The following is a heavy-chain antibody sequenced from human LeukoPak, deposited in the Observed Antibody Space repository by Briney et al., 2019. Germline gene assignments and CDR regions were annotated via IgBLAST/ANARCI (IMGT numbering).Heavy chain of an antibody. D-gene: IGHD5-24*01. V-gene: IGHV4-34*01. CDR3: ARGRRARRDGYNGSFDY. CDR1: GGSFSGHY. CDR2: INHSGST. J-gene: IGHJ4*02. Sequence: SETLSLTCAVYGGSFSGHYWSWIRQPPGKGLEWIGEINHSGSTNYNPSLKSRVTISVDTSKNQFSLKLSSVTAADTAVYYCARGRRARRDGYNGSFDYWGQGTLVTVSS.